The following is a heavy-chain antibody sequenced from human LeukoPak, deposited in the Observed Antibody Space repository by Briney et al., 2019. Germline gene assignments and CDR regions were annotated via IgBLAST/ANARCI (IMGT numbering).Heavy chain of an antibody. CDR3: AGIRGYSYAAGY. CDR1: GASITSYY. CDR2: ISYTGST. D-gene: IGHD5-18*01. J-gene: IGHJ4*02. V-gene: IGHV4-59*08. Sequence: PSETLSLTCTVSGASITSYYWNWIRQPPGKELEWIGYISYTGSTHYSPSLKSRVTISVDTSKNQFSLKLSSVTAADTAVYYCAGIRGYSYAAGYWGQGTLVTVSS.